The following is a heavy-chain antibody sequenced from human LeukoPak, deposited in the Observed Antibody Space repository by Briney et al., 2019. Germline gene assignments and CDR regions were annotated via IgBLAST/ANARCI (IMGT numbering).Heavy chain of an antibody. CDR3: AKRGVVIRVVLVGFHKEAYYFDS. D-gene: IGHD3-10*01. Sequence: GGSLRLSCAVSGITLSNYGMSWVRQAPGKGLEWVAGISGSGGGTNYADSVKGRFTISRDSPKNTLYLQMNSLRAEDTAVYFCAKRGVVIRVVLVGFHKEAYYFDSWGQGALVTVSS. CDR2: ISGSGGGT. CDR1: GITLSNYG. J-gene: IGHJ4*02. V-gene: IGHV3-23*01.